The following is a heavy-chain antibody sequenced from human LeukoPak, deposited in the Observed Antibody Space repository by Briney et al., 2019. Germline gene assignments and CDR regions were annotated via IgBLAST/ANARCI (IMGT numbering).Heavy chain of an antibody. Sequence: SQTLSLTCAISGDSVSSNSAGWNWIRQSPSRGLEWLGRTYYRSNWYNDYALSVKSRITIDPDTSKNQFSLQLNSVTPEDTAVYYYAREVAVAGPFDYWGQGILVTVSS. CDR1: GDSVSSNSAG. D-gene: IGHD6-19*01. CDR3: AREVAVAGPFDY. J-gene: IGHJ4*02. V-gene: IGHV6-1*01. CDR2: TYYRSNWYN.